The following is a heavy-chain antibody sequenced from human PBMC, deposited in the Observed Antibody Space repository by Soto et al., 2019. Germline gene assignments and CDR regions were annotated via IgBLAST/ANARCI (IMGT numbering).Heavy chain of an antibody. CDR3: ARLGGVAARTFDY. CDR2: MYYSGST. V-gene: IGHV4-59*01. D-gene: IGHD6-6*01. Sequence: PSETLSLTXTVSGGSINDFYWSWIRQPPGKGLEWIGYMYYSGSTDYNPSLRSRVTISVDPSKTQFSLNLRSVSTADTAVYYCARLGGVAARTFDYWGQGTLVTVSS. CDR1: GGSINDFY. J-gene: IGHJ4*02.